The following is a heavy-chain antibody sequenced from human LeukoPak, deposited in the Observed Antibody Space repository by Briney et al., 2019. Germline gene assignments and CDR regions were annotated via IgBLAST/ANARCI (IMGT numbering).Heavy chain of an antibody. D-gene: IGHD1/OR15-1a*01. V-gene: IGHV3-30*03. Sequence: GGSLRLSCAVSGLTFSNAWMSWVRQAPGKGLEWVTVISDDGNTKYYADSVKGRFTISRDNSKNTLYPQMNSLRAEDTAVYYCARYFLTNYYGVGVWGQGTTVAVFS. CDR2: ISDDGNTK. CDR3: ARYFLTNYYGVGV. J-gene: IGHJ6*02. CDR1: GLTFSNAW.